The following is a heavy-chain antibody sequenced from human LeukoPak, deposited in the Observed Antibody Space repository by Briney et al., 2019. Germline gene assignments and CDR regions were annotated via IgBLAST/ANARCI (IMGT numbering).Heavy chain of an antibody. CDR3: ASFAYYDFWSGYYKGPGAFDI. V-gene: IGHV3-30-3*01. J-gene: IGHJ3*02. Sequence: PGRSLRLSCAASGFTFSSYAMHWVRQAPGKGLEWVAVISYDGSNKYYADSVKGRFTISRDNSKNTLYLQMNSLRAEDTAVYYCASFAYYDFWSGYYKGPGAFDIWGQGTMVTVSS. D-gene: IGHD3-3*01. CDR2: ISYDGSNK. CDR1: GFTFSSYA.